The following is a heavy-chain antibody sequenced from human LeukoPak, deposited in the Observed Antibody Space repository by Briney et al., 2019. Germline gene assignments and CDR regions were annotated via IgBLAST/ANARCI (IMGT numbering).Heavy chain of an antibody. CDR2: IDTRGGRT. Sequence: ASVKVSCKASGYTFTSYYIHWVRQAPGQGLAWMGIIDTRGGRTTFAQRLQGRVSMTKDTSTSTVYMDLSSLRSEDTAVYYCARDLGRGAAASYYFDYWGQGTMVTVSS. D-gene: IGHD6-13*01. CDR1: GYTFTSYY. CDR3: ARDLGRGAAASYYFDY. V-gene: IGHV1-46*01. J-gene: IGHJ4*02.